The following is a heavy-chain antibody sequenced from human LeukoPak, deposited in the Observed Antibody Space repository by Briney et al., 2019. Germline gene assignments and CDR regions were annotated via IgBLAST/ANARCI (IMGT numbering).Heavy chain of an antibody. CDR3: ATAHEKGSYYFDY. V-gene: IGHV1-69*13. D-gene: IGHD6-6*01. Sequence: SVKVSCKASGGTFSSYAISWVRQAPGQGLEWMGGIIPIFGTANYAQKFQGRVTITADESTSTAYMELSSLRSEDTAVYYCATAHEKGSYYFDYWGQGTLVTVSS. J-gene: IGHJ4*02. CDR2: IIPIFGTA. CDR1: GGTFSSYA.